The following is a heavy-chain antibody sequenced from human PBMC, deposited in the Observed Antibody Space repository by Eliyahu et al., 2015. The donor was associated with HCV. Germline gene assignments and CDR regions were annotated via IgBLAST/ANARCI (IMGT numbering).Heavy chain of an antibody. D-gene: IGHD3-10*01. Sequence: EVQLVQSGAEVRKPGESLKISCKGSGYTFTXHWIAWVRQXPGKGLEWIGIISPGDSETTYSPSFQGQVTISADESVTTAYLQWNSLKASDTAMYYCARRAPGDARLLGGFDYWGQGTLVTVSS. CDR2: ISPGDSET. CDR1: GYTFTXHW. V-gene: IGHV5-51*03. J-gene: IGHJ4*02. CDR3: ARRAPGDARLLGGFDY.